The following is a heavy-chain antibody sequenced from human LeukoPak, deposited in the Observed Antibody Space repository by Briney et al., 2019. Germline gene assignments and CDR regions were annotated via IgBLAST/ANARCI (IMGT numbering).Heavy chain of an antibody. CDR2: ISYDGNNK. CDR1: GFTFSRYA. J-gene: IGHJ5*02. V-gene: IGHV3-30-3*01. CDR3: ARDYVGGDCCSSWFAP. D-gene: IGHD2-21*02. Sequence: PGRSLRLSCAASGFTFSRYAMHWVRQAPGKGLEWVAAISYDGNNKQYPDSVKGRFTISRDNSKDTLYLVMNSLRDDDTAVYYCARDYVGGDCCSSWFAPWGQGTLVTVSS.